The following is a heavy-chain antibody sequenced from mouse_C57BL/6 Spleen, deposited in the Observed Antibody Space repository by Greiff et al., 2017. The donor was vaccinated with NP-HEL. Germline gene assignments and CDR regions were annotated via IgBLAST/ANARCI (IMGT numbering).Heavy chain of an antibody. D-gene: IGHD1-1*01. Sequence: VQLQQSGAELVKPGASVKMSCKASGYTFTSYWITWVKQRPGQGLEWIGDIYPGSGSTNYNEKFKSKATLTVDKSSSTACMQLSSLTSEDSAVYYCARSFMGLAPIDYWGQSTTLTVSS. V-gene: IGHV1-55*01. J-gene: IGHJ2*01. CDR2: IYPGSGST. CDR1: GYTFTSYW. CDR3: ARSFMGLAPIDY.